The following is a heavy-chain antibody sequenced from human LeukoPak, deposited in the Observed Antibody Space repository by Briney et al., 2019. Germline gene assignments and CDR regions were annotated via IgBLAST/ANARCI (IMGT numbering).Heavy chain of an antibody. Sequence: GASVKVSCKASGYTFTGYYMHWVRQAPGQGLEWMGWINPNSGGTNYAQKFQGRVTMTRDTSISTAYMELSRLRSDDTAVYYCARTPTYYYDSSGYYYDYWGQATLVTVSS. V-gene: IGHV1-2*02. D-gene: IGHD3-22*01. CDR2: INPNSGGT. CDR3: ARTPTYYYDSSGYYYDY. CDR1: GYTFTGYY. J-gene: IGHJ4*02.